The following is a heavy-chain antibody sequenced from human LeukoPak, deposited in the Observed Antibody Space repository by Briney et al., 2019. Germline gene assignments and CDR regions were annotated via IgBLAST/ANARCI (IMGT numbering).Heavy chain of an antibody. D-gene: IGHD5-12*01. CDR1: GFSFSSQA. CDR3: ASGYSGDDCGDY. J-gene: IGHJ4*02. V-gene: IGHV3-48*04. Sequence: GGSLRLSCAASGFSFSSQAMHWVRQAPGKGLEWVSYISSSGSTIYYADSVKGRFTISRDNAKNSLYLQMNSLRAEDTAVYYCASGYSGDDCGDYWGQGTLVTVSS. CDR2: ISSSGSTI.